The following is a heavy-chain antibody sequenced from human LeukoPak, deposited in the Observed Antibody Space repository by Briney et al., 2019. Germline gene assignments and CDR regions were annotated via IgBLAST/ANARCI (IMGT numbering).Heavy chain of an antibody. J-gene: IGHJ4*02. CDR3: ARGRITIFGVVIRPFDY. D-gene: IGHD3-3*01. CDR1: GYTFTSYG. Sequence: ASVSVSCKASGYTFTSYGINWVRQAPGQGLEWMGWMNPNIANTGYAQKLQGRVTMTRNTCISTAYMELSSLRSEDTAVYYCARGRITIFGVVIRPFDYWGQGTLVSVPS. V-gene: IGHV1-8*02. CDR2: MNPNIANT.